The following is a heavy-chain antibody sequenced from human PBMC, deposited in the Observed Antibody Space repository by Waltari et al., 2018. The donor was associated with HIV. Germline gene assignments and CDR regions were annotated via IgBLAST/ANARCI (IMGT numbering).Heavy chain of an antibody. V-gene: IGHV4-59*01. CDR3: ASRGMHYYDSSGYYS. J-gene: IGHJ4*02. CDR2: IYYSGST. CDR1: GGSITSYY. D-gene: IGHD3-22*01. Sequence: QVLLQESGPGLVKPSETLSLTCTVSGGSITSYYWSWLRQPPGKGLEWIGYIYYSGSTNYNPSLKSRATISVDTSKNQVSLKLSSVTAADTAVYYCASRGMHYYDSSGYYSWGQGTLVNVSS.